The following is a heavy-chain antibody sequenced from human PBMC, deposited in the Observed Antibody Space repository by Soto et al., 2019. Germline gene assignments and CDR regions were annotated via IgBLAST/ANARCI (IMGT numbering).Heavy chain of an antibody. V-gene: IGHV3-11*06. CDR3: ARVGLTERRGNWFDP. CDR2: ISSSSSYT. D-gene: IGHD1-1*01. J-gene: IGHJ5*02. CDR1: GFTFSDYY. Sequence: QVQLVESGGGLVKPGGSLRLSCAASGFTFSDYYMSWIRQAPGKGLEWVSYISSSSSYTNYADSVKGRFTISRDNAKKSLYLQMNSLRAEDTAVYYCARVGLTERRGNWFDPWGQGTLVTVSS.